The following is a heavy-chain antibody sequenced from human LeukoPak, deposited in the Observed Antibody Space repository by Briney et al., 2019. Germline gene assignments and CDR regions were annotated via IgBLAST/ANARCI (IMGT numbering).Heavy chain of an antibody. Sequence: GGSVRLSCAASGFTFSSYWMHWVRHAPGKGLVWVSRINSDGSSTSYADSVKGRFTISRDNAKNTLYLQMNSLRAEDTAVYYCARGGVKDYYYYYYMDVWGKGTTVTVSS. CDR2: INSDGSST. J-gene: IGHJ6*03. CDR3: ARGGVKDYYYYYYMDV. CDR1: GFTFSSYW. V-gene: IGHV3-74*01.